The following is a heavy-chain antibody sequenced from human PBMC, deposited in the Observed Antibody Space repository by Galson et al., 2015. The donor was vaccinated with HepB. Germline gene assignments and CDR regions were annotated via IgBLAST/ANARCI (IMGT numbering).Heavy chain of an antibody. CDR2: TYYRSKWFN. CDR3: WGSWSRGYYYYGMDV. D-gene: IGHD3-16*01. Sequence: CAISGDSVSSNSAAWNWIRQSPSRGLEWLGRTYYRSKWFNDYAVSVKGRITINPDTSKNQFSLQLNSVTPEDTALYYVWGSWSRGYYYYGMDVWGQGTTVTVSS. V-gene: IGHV6-1*01. J-gene: IGHJ6*02. CDR1: GDSVSSNSAA.